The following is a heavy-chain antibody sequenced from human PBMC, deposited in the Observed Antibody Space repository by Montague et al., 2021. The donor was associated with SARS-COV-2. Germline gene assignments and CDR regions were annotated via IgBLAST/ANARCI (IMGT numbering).Heavy chain of an antibody. V-gene: IGHV3-9*01. CDR1: GFTFDDYA. CDR3: ANDTGAAAGTLGYCDY. Sequence: SLRLSCAVSGFTFDDYAMHWVRQAPGKGLEWVAGISWNGGRLGYADSVKGRFTISRDNAKNSLYLQMDSLRPEDTALYYCANDTGAAAGTLGYCDYWGQGTLVTVSS. CDR2: ISWNGGRL. D-gene: IGHD6-13*01. J-gene: IGHJ4*02.